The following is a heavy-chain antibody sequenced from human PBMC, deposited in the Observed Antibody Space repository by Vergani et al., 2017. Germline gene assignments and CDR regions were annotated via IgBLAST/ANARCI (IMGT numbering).Heavy chain of an antibody. V-gene: IGHV4-59*08. CDR2: IYYSGST. J-gene: IGHJ3*02. Sequence: QVQLQESGPGLVKPSETLSLTCTVSGGSISSYYWSWIRQPPGKGLEWIGYIYYSGSTNYNPSLKSRVTISVDTSKNQFSLKLSSVTAADTAVYYCARRVAARPDPAFDIWGQGTMVTVSS. D-gene: IGHD6-6*01. CDR3: ARRVAARPDPAFDI. CDR1: GGSISSYY.